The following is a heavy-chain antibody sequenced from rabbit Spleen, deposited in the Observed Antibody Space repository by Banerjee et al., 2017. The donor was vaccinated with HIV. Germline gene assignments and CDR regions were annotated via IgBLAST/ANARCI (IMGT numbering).Heavy chain of an antibody. CDR3: ARDLVAVIGWNFNL. Sequence: QEQLVESGGGLVTLGGSLTLTCTASGFSCYYKCVMCWVRQAPGKGLQWIGCMNTVSGNTVYATWAKGRFPISRTSSTTVTLQMTSLTAADTATYFCARDLVAVIGWNFNLWGPGTLVTVS. J-gene: IGHJ4*01. V-gene: IGHV1S45*01. CDR2: MNTVSGNT. CDR1: GFSCYYKCV. D-gene: IGHD1-1*01.